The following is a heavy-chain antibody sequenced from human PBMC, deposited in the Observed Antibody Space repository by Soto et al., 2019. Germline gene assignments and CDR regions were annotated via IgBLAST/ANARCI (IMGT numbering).Heavy chain of an antibody. J-gene: IGHJ4*02. D-gene: IGHD4-17*01. CDR1: GGSITSHTHY. CDR3: ATYDYSDFYFDN. V-gene: IGHV4-31*03. Sequence: QVQLQESGPGLVKPSQTLSLTCTVSGGSITSHTHYWSWIRHHPGKGLEWIGNIHFRGTTYYNPSVESRVIISVDTSKNQFSLRLTSVTAADTVVYFCATYDYSDFYFDNWGQGTLVSVSS. CDR2: IHFRGTT.